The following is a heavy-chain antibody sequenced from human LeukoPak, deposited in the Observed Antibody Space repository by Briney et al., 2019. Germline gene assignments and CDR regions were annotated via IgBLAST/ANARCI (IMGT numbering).Heavy chain of an antibody. CDR1: GFTFSSYG. D-gene: IGHD6-19*01. V-gene: IGHV3-33*06. CDR2: IWYDGSNK. J-gene: IGHJ5*02. CDR3: AKGGSGLYRTYNWFDP. Sequence: GGSLRLSCAASGFTFSSYGMHWIRQAPGKGLEWVAVIWYDGSNKFYTESVKGRFTISRDNSKNPLYLQMDSLRAEDTAVYYCAKGGSGLYRTYNWFDPWGQGTLVTVSS.